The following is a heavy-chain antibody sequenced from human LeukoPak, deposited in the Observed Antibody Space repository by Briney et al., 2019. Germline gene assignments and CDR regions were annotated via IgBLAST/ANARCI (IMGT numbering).Heavy chain of an antibody. CDR1: GFTFSSYA. V-gene: IGHV3-23*01. CDR3: AKDSGSGYYYFDY. D-gene: IGHD3-22*01. Sequence: GGSLRLSCAASGFTFSSYAMTWVRQAPGKGLEWVSGISASGGSPYYADSVKGRFTISRDNSKNTLYLQMNSLRAEDTAVYYCAKDSGSGYYYFDYWGQGTLVTVSS. J-gene: IGHJ4*02. CDR2: ISASGGSP.